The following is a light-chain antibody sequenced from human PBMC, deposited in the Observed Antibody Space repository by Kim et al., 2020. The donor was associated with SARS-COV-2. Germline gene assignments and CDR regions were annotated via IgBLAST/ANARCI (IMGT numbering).Light chain of an antibody. J-gene: IGKJ1*01. Sequence: DIQMTQSPSSLSASVGDRVTITCRASQGISSWLAWYQQKPEKAPKCLIYAASSLQSGVPSRFSGSGSGTDFTLTINSLQPEDFATYYCQQYDRYPRTFGQGTKVDIK. V-gene: IGKV1D-16*01. CDR2: AAS. CDR3: QQYDRYPRT. CDR1: QGISSW.